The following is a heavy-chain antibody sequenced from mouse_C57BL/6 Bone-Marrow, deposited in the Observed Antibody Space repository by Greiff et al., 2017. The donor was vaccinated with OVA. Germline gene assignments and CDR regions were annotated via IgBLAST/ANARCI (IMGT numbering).Heavy chain of an antibody. J-gene: IGHJ3*01. CDR1: GYTFTDYE. CDR3: TRWGSSGPWFAY. D-gene: IGHD3-2*02. Sequence: QVQLQQSGAELVRPGASVTLSCKASGYTFTDYEMHWVKQTPVHGLEWIGAIDPETGGTASNQKFTGKAILTADKSSSTAYMELRSLTSEDSAVYYGTRWGSSGPWFAYWGQGTLVTVAA. CDR2: IDPETGGT. V-gene: IGHV1-15*01.